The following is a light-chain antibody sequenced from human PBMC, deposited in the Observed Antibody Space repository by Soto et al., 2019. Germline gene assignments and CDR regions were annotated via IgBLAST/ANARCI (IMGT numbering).Light chain of an antibody. Sequence: DIVMTQSPDSLAVSLGERATINCKSSQSVLYSSNNKNYLAWYQQKPGQPPKLLIYWASIRESGVPDRFSGSGSGTDFTLPISNLQAEDVAVYYCQKYYSPWTFGQGAKVEIK. J-gene: IGKJ1*01. V-gene: IGKV4-1*01. CDR1: QSVLYSSNNKNY. CDR3: QKYYSPWT. CDR2: WAS.